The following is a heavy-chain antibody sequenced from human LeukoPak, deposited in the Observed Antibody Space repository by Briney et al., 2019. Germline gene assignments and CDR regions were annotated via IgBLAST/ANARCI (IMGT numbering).Heavy chain of an antibody. V-gene: IGHV3-23*05. CDR2: IYNSGSKT. J-gene: IGHJ4*02. D-gene: IGHD6-19*01. Sequence: GGSLRLSCTASDFSFSTYSMTWVRQGPGKGLEWVSSIYNSGSKTFYADSVKGRFTISRDNSKNTLYLQMNSLTAEDTAIYYCSKDVVPDSGWDLDYWGQGTLVTVSS. CDR1: DFSFSTYS. CDR3: SKDVVPDSGWDLDY.